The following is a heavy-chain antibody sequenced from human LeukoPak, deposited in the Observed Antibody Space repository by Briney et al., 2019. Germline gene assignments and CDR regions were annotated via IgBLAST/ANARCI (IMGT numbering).Heavy chain of an antibody. J-gene: IGHJ6*02. CDR2: IYYSGST. V-gene: IGHV4-59*01. D-gene: IGHD2-2*01. CDR1: GGSISSYY. CDR3: ARDIVVPAAIWFDGYYYYGMDV. Sequence: SETLSLTCTVSGGSISSYYWSWIRQPPGKGLEWIGYIYYSGSTNYNPSLKSRVTTSVDTSKNQFSLKLSSVTAADTAVYYCARDIVVPAAIWFDGYYYYGMDVWGQGTTVTVSS.